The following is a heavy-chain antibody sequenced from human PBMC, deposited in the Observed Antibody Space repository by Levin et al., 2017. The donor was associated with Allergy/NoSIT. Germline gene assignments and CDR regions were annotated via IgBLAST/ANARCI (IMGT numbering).Heavy chain of an antibody. CDR1: GFIFSRYA. CDR2: IPYDGNNE. J-gene: IGHJ3*02. D-gene: IGHD3-10*01. Sequence: GESLKISCAASGFIFSRYAIHWVRQAPGKGLEWVASIPYDGNNEYYADSVKGRFTISRDNSKNTLYLQMNSLRAEDTAAYYCAKALWFGGEVGAFDIWGQGTMVTVSS. CDR3: AKALWFGGEVGAFDI. V-gene: IGHV3-30*18.